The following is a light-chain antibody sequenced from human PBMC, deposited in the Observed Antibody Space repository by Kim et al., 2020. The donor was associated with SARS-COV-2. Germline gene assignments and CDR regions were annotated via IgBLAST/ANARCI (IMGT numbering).Light chain of an antibody. V-gene: IGKV1-33*01. CDR3: LQYNYLPYT. J-gene: IGKJ2*01. Sequence: ASVGGRVLITCQDSEDIKNFLSWFQQRPGHPPNVLFADASTLKVGVPTRFSGSSSGTLFNLTRSGLQPEDFASYFCLQYNYLPYTFGQGTKVDIK. CDR1: EDIKNF. CDR2: DAS.